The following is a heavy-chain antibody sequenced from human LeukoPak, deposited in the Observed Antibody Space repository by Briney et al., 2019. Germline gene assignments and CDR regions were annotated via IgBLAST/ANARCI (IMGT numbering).Heavy chain of an antibody. CDR1: GFTFSSYS. CDR2: ISSSSSTI. CDR3: ARGQYSSGEYNWFDP. Sequence: GGSLRLSCAASGFTFSSYSMNWVRQAPGKGLEWVSYISSSSSTIYYADSVKGRFTISRDNAKNSLYLQMNSLRDENTAVYYCARGQYSSGEYNWFDPWGQGSVVTVSS. J-gene: IGHJ5*02. V-gene: IGHV3-48*02. D-gene: IGHD6-19*01.